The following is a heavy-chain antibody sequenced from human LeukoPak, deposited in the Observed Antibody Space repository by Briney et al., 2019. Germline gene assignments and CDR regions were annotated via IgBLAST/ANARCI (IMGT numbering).Heavy chain of an antibody. J-gene: IGHJ4*02. Sequence: GGSLRLSCAASGFTFSSYEMNWVRQAPGKGLEWVSYISSSGSTIYYADSVKGRFTISRDNSKNTLYLQMNSLRAEDTAVYYCARDREVAAAGSAFDYWGQGTLVTVSS. V-gene: IGHV3-48*01. D-gene: IGHD6-13*01. CDR1: GFTFSSYE. CDR2: ISSSGSTI. CDR3: ARDREVAAAGSAFDY.